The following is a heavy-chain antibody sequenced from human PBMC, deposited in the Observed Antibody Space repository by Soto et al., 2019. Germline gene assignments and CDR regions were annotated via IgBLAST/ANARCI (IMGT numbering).Heavy chain of an antibody. J-gene: IGHJ6*02. V-gene: IGHV1-69*13. CDR2: IIPIFGTA. CDR1: GGTFSSYA. Sequence: ASVKVSCKASGGTFSSYAISWVRQAPGQRLEWMGGIIPIFGTANYAQKFQGRVTITADESTSTAYMEVSRLRCEDTAVYCCASTKDVLLGVGELLTSYYYYGMDVWGQGTTVTVSS. D-gene: IGHD3-10*01. CDR3: ASTKDVLLGVGELLTSYYYYGMDV.